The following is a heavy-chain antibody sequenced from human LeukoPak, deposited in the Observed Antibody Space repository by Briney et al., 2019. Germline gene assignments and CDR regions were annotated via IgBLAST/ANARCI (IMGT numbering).Heavy chain of an antibody. CDR3: ARARLRIDDDAFDI. Sequence: GGSLRLSCAASGFTFSSYWMSWVRQAPGKGLEWVANIKQDGSEKYYVDSVKGRFTISRDNAKNSLYLQMNSLRAEDTAVYYCARARLRIDDDAFDIWGQGTMVTVSS. J-gene: IGHJ3*02. V-gene: IGHV3-7*01. D-gene: IGHD2-15*01. CDR1: GFTFSSYW. CDR2: IKQDGSEK.